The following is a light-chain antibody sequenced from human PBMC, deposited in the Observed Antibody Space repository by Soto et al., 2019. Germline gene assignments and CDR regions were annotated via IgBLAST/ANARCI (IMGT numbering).Light chain of an antibody. J-gene: IGLJ1*01. CDR1: SSDVGGSNF. CDR2: EVN. V-gene: IGLV2-14*01. CDR3: SSFTTNTTPYV. Sequence: QSALTQPASVSGSPGQSITISCTGTSSDVGGSNFVSWYLQHPGKAPKLMIYEVNNRPSGVSNRFSGSKSGNTASLTISGLQAEDEADYYCSSFTTNTTPYVFGTGTKVTVL.